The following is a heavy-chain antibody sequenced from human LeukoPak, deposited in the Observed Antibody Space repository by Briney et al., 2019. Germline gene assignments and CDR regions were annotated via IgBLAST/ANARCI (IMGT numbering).Heavy chain of an antibody. CDR2: ISYDGSNK. CDR3: ARDGTTLDAFDI. V-gene: IGHV3-30-3*01. J-gene: IGHJ3*02. CDR1: GFTFSSYA. D-gene: IGHD1-7*01. Sequence: GGSLRLSCAASGFTFSSYAMHWVRQAPGTGLEWWAVISYDGSNKYYADSVKGRFTISRDNSKNTLYLQMNSLRAEDTAVYYCARDGTTLDAFDIWGQGTMVTVSS.